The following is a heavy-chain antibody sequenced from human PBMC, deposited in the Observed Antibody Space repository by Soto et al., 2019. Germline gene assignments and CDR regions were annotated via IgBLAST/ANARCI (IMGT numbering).Heavy chain of an antibody. J-gene: IGHJ6*02. CDR2: ISAYNGNT. D-gene: IGHD2-2*02. V-gene: IGHV1-18*04. CDR1: GYTFTSYG. CDR3: ARGSGKDIVVVPAAIRVVALVV. Sequence: ASVKVSCKASGYTFTSYGISWVRQAPGQGLEWMGWISAYNGNTNYAQKLQGRVTMTTDTSTSTAYMELRSLRSDDTAVYYCARGSGKDIVVVPAAIRVVALVVWGQGTTVTVSS.